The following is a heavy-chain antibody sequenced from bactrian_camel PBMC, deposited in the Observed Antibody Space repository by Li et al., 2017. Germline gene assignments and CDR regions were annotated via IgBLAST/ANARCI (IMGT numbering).Heavy chain of an antibody. D-gene: IGHD2*01. CDR1: GFTFRNYY. Sequence: HVQLVESGGGLVQPGGSLSVSCTASGFTFRNYYMRWVRQAPGKGLEWVSSLYSDGSNPYYADSVKGRFTISRDNAKNTVYLQMNSLKSEDMALYYCAIDLDSGSWPGVALRMSMSTGVKGPRSPSP. V-gene: IGHV3-2*01. CDR2: LYSDGSNP. CDR3: AIDLDSGSWPGVALRMSMST. J-gene: IGHJ4*01.